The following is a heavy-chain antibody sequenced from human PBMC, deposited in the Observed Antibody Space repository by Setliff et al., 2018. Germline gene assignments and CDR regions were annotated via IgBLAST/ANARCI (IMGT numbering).Heavy chain of an antibody. CDR3: ARGSGSYHSPIQH. V-gene: IGHV1-2*02. D-gene: IGHD1-26*01. Sequence: GASVKVSCKASGYTFTGYYIHWVRQAPGQGLEWMVWINPNSGDTDYAQKFQGRVTMTRDTSINTAYMALSRLTSDDTAVYYCARGSGSYHSPIQHWGQGTLVTVSS. CDR2: INPNSGDT. CDR1: GYTFTGYY. J-gene: IGHJ1*01.